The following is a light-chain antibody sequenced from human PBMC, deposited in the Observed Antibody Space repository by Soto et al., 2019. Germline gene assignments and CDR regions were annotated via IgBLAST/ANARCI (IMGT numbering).Light chain of an antibody. V-gene: IGKV3-15*01. J-gene: IGKJ1*01. CDR3: QQYNNWPPWT. CDR1: QSVSSN. Sequence: EIVMTQSPATLSVSPGERATLSCRASQSVSSNLAWYQQKPGQAPRLLIYGASTRDTGIPARFSGSGSGTEFTRTISSLQSEDFAVYYCQQYNNWPPWTFGQGTKVEIK. CDR2: GAS.